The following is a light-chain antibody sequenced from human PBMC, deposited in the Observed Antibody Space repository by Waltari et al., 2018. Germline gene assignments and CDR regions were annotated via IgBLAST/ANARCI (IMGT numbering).Light chain of an antibody. J-gene: IGKJ5*01. CDR1: QRVSSY. CDR3: QQRSNWPPIT. CDR2: DAS. V-gene: IGKV3-11*01. Sequence: EIVLTQSPATPSLSPGANATLSCRASQRVSSYLAWYQQKPGQAPRLLISDASNRATGIPARFSGSGSGTDFTLTINSLEPEDFAFYYCQQRSNWPPITFGQGTRLEIK.